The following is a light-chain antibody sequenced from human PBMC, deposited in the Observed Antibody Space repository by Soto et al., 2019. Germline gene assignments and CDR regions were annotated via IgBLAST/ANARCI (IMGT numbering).Light chain of an antibody. CDR3: QQYGSSRWT. Sequence: EIVLTQSPGTLSLSPGERATLSCRASQSVGSAYLAWYQHKPGQAPRLLIYGASSRATGIPERISGSGSGKDFTLTISRLEPEDFAVYYCQQYGSSRWTFGQGTKVEAK. J-gene: IGKJ1*01. CDR2: GAS. CDR1: QSVGSAY. V-gene: IGKV3-20*01.